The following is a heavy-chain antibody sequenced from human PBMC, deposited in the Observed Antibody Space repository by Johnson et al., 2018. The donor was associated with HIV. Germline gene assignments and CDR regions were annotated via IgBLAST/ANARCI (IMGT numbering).Heavy chain of an antibody. CDR2: IRYAGSNQ. V-gene: IGHV3-30*02. CDR3: GSLGDGHQKGAFEV. D-gene: IGHD3-16*01. Sequence: QVQLVESGGGVVQPGGSLRLSCAASGFTFSSYGMHWVRQAPGKGLEWVAFIRYAGSNQYYADSVKGRFTISSDNAKRSLFLQMNSLRVEDTAVYICGSLGDGHQKGAFEVCGHGTMVTVSS. CDR1: GFTFSSYG. J-gene: IGHJ3*01.